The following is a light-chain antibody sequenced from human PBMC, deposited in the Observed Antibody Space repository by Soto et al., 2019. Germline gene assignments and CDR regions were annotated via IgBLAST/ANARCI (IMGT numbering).Light chain of an antibody. J-gene: IGKJ1*01. V-gene: IGKV1-9*01. Sequence: IQLTQSPSSLSASVGDRVTITWRASQGISSYLAWYQQKPGKAPKLLIYAASTLQRGVPSRFSGSGSGTDFTLTISSLQPEDFATYYCQQLNSYPWTFGQGTKVDIK. CDR1: QGISSY. CDR3: QQLNSYPWT. CDR2: AAS.